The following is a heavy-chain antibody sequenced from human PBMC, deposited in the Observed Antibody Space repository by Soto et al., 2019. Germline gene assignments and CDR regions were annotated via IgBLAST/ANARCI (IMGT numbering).Heavy chain of an antibody. D-gene: IGHD2-2*01. CDR1: GYTFTGYY. J-gene: IGHJ5*02. Sequence: ASVKVSCKASGYTFTGYYMHWVRQAPGQGLEWMGWINPNSGGTNYAQKFQGWVTMTRDTSISTAYMELSRLRSDDTAVYYCARAPGPTILGYCSSTSCYNRSGWWFDPWGQGTLVTVSS. V-gene: IGHV1-2*04. CDR3: ARAPGPTILGYCSSTSCYNRSGWWFDP. CDR2: INPNSGGT.